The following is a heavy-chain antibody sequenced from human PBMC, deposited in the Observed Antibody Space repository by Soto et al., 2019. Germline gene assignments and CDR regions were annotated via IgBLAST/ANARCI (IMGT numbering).Heavy chain of an antibody. CDR2: ISGSGNTI. Sequence: QVQLVESGGGLVKPGGSLRLSCAASGFTFSDYYMNWIRQPPGKGLEWLSYISGSGNTIYYADSVKGRFTVSRDNARNSLYLQMNSLRAEDTAFYYCASDPYYYASGYWGQGTLVTVSS. V-gene: IGHV3-11*01. D-gene: IGHD3-10*01. J-gene: IGHJ4*02. CDR1: GFTFSDYY. CDR3: ASDPYYYASGY.